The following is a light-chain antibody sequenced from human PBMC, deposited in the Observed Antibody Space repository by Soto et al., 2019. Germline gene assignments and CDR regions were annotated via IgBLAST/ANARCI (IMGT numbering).Light chain of an antibody. J-gene: IGKJ3*01. CDR3: QNYSSVPV. V-gene: IGKV1-27*01. Sequence: DIQMTQSPTSLSASVGDRVTITCRASQGIRNFVAWYQQKPGKAPKLLIYAASTLQSGVPSRFSGSGSGTDFTLTCNSLHPEDVATYSCQNYSSVPVFGPGTKVEI. CDR1: QGIRNF. CDR2: AAS.